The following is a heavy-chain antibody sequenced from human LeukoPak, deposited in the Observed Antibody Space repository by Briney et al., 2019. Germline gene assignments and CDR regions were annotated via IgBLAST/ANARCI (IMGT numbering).Heavy chain of an antibody. J-gene: IGHJ3*02. Sequence: PGGSLRLSCAASGYTFSSYSMNWVRQAPGKGLEWVSVIYSGGSTYYADSVKGRFTISRDNSKNTLYLQMNSLRAEDTAVYYCASTPGDATSDAFDIWGQGTMVTVSS. CDR1: GYTFSSYS. CDR3: ASTPGDATSDAFDI. CDR2: IYSGGST. D-gene: IGHD2-15*01. V-gene: IGHV3-66*01.